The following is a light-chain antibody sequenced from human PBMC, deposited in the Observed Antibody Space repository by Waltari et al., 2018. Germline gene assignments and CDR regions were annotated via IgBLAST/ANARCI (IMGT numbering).Light chain of an antibody. CDR1: QSLVHSDGITH. CDR3: MQGTHWPYT. J-gene: IGKJ2*01. V-gene: IGKV2-30*02. CDR2: KVS. Sequence: VVMTQSQLSLHVTLGQPASISCTPSQSLVHSDGITHLVWFQQRPGQSPRRLIYKVSNRDSGVPDRFSGSGSGTDFTLKISRVEAEDVGVYYCMQGTHWPYTFGQGTKLDIK.